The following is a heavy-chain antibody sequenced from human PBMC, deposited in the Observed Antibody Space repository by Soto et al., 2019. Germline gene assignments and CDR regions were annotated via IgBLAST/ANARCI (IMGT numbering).Heavy chain of an antibody. V-gene: IGHV4-39*01. CDR1: GGSISSSSYY. Sequence: PSETLSLTCTVSGGSISSSSYYWGWIRQPPGKELEWIGSIYYSGSTYYNPSLKSRVTISVDTAKNQFSLKLSTVTAADTVVYYCARAVSFSQWAGSSVRYYYYGMDVLGQGTTVTVSS. J-gene: IGHJ6*02. CDR3: ARAVSFSQWAGSSVRYYYYGMDV. CDR2: IYYSGST. D-gene: IGHD6-6*01.